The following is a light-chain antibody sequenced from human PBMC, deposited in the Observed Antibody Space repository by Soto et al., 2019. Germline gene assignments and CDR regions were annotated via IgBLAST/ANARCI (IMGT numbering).Light chain of an antibody. CDR3: CSFAGSYFV. J-gene: IGLJ1*01. CDR1: SSDVGAYDY. Sequence: QSALTQPHSVSGSTGQSVAISCTGTSSDVGAYDYVSWYQQHPGQVPKHMIYDVTKRPSGVPDRFSGSKSGNTASLTISGLQAEDEADYYCCSFAGSYFVFGTWTKLTVL. CDR2: DVT. V-gene: IGLV2-11*01.